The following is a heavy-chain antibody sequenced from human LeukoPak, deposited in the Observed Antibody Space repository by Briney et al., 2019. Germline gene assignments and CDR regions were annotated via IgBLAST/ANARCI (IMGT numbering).Heavy chain of an antibody. CDR1: GGTFSSYA. Sequence: SVKVSCKASGGTFSSYAISWVRQAPGQGLEWMGGIIPIFGTANYAQKFQGRVTITADESTSTAYMELGSLRSEDTAVYYCASSGSSSTSRYYYYGMDVWGQGTTVTVSS. CDR2: IIPIFGTA. CDR3: ASSGSSSTSRYYYYGMDV. J-gene: IGHJ6*02. V-gene: IGHV1-69*13. D-gene: IGHD2-2*01.